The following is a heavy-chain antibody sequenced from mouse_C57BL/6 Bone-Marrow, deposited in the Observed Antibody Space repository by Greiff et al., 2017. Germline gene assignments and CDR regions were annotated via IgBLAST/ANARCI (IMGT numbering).Heavy chain of an antibody. Sequence: EVMLVESGGGLVKPGGSLKLSCAASGFTFSDYGMHWVRQAPEKGLEWVAYISSGSSTIYYADTVKGRVTISRDNAKNTLFLQMTSLRSEDTAMYYCARRNYGSSYCYWYFDVWGTGTTVTVSS. V-gene: IGHV5-17*01. J-gene: IGHJ1*03. CDR3: ARRNYGSSYCYWYFDV. CDR1: GFTFSDYG. D-gene: IGHD1-1*01. CDR2: ISSGSSTI.